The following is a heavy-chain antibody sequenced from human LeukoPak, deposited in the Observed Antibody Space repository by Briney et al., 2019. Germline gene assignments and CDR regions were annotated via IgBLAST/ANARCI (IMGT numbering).Heavy chain of an antibody. D-gene: IGHD5-12*01. CDR3: ARGDIALDY. Sequence: SQTLLLTCAISGDSVSTNSAAWNWIRQSPSRGLEWLGRTYYKSKWYNNYAVSVKSRITINPDTSKNQFSLHLSSVTPEDTAVYYCARGDIALDYWGQGAPVTVSS. CDR2: TYYKSKWYN. V-gene: IGHV6-1*01. CDR1: GDSVSTNSAA. J-gene: IGHJ4*02.